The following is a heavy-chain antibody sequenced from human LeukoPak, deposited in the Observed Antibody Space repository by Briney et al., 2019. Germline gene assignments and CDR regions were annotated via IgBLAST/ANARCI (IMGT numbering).Heavy chain of an antibody. D-gene: IGHD6-19*01. Sequence: ASVKVSCKVSGYTLTELSMHWVRQATGQGLEWMGWMNPNSGNTGYAQKFQGRVTMTRNTSISTAYMELSSLRSEDTAVYYCARGPTRTAGRYGWFDPWGQGTLVTVSS. CDR3: ARGPTRTAGRYGWFDP. J-gene: IGHJ5*02. CDR1: GYTLTELS. V-gene: IGHV1-8*01. CDR2: MNPNSGNT.